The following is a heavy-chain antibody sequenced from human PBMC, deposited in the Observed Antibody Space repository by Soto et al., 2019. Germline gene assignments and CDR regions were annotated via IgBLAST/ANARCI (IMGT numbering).Heavy chain of an antibody. D-gene: IGHD3-10*01. V-gene: IGHV3-30-3*01. Sequence: PGGSLRLSCAASGFTFSSYAMHWVRQAPGKGLEWVAVISYDGSNKYYADSVKGRFTISRDNSKNTPYLQMNSLRAEDTAVYYCARERITMVRGVIISGYYGMDVWGQGTTVTVSS. CDR2: ISYDGSNK. CDR1: GFTFSSYA. J-gene: IGHJ6*02. CDR3: ARERITMVRGVIISGYYGMDV.